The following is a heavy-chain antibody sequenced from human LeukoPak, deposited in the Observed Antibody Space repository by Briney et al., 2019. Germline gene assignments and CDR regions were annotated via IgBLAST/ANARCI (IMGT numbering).Heavy chain of an antibody. CDR2: ISSSSRTI. J-gene: IGHJ4*02. D-gene: IGHD3-10*01. V-gene: IGHV3-48*01. CDR3: ARRGY. Sequence: GGSLRLSCAASGFTFSNYRMNWVRQAPGKGLEWISYISSSSRTIYYADSVKGRLTISRDNAKNSLYLQMNSLRAEDTAVYYCARRGYWGQGTLVTVSS. CDR1: GFTFSNYR.